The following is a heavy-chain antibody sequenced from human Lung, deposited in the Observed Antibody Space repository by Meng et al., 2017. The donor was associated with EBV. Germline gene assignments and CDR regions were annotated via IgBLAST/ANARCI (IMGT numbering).Heavy chain of an antibody. Sequence: EVRLVESGGGLVKPGGSLTLSCAASGFTFSDYTMNWVRLAPGKGLEWVSSISSGGGYIYYAESLKDRFTISRDNAKNSLSLHITSLRAADTAIYYCARDDRYTSGHLFFLHWGQVTLVTVS. CDR1: GFTFSDYT. D-gene: IGHD6-25*01. V-gene: IGHV3-21*02. J-gene: IGHJ1*01. CDR3: ARDDRYTSGHLFFLH. CDR2: ISSGGGYI.